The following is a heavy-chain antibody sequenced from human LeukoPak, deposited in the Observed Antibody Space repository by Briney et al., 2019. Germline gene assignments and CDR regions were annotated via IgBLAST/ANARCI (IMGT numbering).Heavy chain of an antibody. V-gene: IGHV3-23*01. J-gene: IGHJ5*02. D-gene: IGHD3-16*01. Sequence: GGSLRLSCAASGFTFSSYAMSWVRQAPGKGLEWVSAISGSGGSTYYADSVKGRFTISRDNSKNTLYLQMNSLRAEDTAVYYCAKDWGKFVQDATDWFDPWGQGTLVTVSS. CDR3: AKDWGKFVQDATDWFDP. CDR2: ISGSGGST. CDR1: GFTFSSYA.